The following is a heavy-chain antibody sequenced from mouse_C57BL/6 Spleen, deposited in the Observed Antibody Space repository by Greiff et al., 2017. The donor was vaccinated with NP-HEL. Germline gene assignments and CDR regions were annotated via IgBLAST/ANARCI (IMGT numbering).Heavy chain of an antibody. J-gene: IGHJ2*01. CDR3: ARITTVVATGDY. D-gene: IGHD1-1*01. CDR2: INPGSGGT. CDR1: GYAFTNYL. Sequence: QVQLKQSGAELVRPGTSVKVSCKASGYAFTNYLIEWVKQRPGQGLEWIGVINPGSGGTNYNEKFKGKATLTADKSSSTAYMQLSSLTSEDSAVYFCARITTVVATGDYWGQGTTLTVSS. V-gene: IGHV1-54*01.